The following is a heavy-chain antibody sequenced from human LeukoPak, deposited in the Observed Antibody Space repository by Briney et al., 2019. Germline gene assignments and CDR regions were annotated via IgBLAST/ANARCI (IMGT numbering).Heavy chain of an antibody. D-gene: IGHD2-2*01. V-gene: IGHV3-30*18. Sequence: GKSLRLSCAASGSSFSSNGLHWVRQAPGKGLEWVAVISYDGSDIYYADSVKGRFTISRDNSKNTLYLQMNSLRAEDTAVYYCAKDRDGYCSGTTCFYDAFDMWGQGTMVTVSS. CDR2: ISYDGSDI. CDR1: GSSFSSNG. J-gene: IGHJ3*02. CDR3: AKDRDGYCSGTTCFYDAFDM.